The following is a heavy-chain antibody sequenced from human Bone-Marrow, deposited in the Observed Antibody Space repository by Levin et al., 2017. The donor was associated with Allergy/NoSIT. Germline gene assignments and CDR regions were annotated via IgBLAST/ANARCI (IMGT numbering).Heavy chain of an antibody. Sequence: GESLKISCAASGFTFSSYNMYWVRQAPGKGLEWVSSLSGDSTYIFYTDSVKGRFTVSRDNARNSLYLQMNSLRAEDTAVYYCARGQFGDYYYMDVWGNGTTVSVSS. CDR3: ARGQFGDYYYMDV. V-gene: IGHV3-21*01. CDR1: GFTFSSYN. J-gene: IGHJ6*03. CDR2: LSGDSTYI. D-gene: IGHD3-10*01.